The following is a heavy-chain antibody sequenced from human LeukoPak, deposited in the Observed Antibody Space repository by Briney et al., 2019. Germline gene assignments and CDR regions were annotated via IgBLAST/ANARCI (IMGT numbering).Heavy chain of an antibody. Sequence: ASVKVSCKASGFTFTNYAIQWVRKAPGQRLEWMGWMKAGNGKTKYSQTFLGRVTITRDTSANTAYIELTSLRSEDTAVYYGARGISRATCVQYYLDYWGQGTLVTVSS. CDR3: ARGISRATCVQYYLDY. CDR1: GFTFTNYA. V-gene: IGHV1-3*01. J-gene: IGHJ4*02. CDR2: MKAGNGKT. D-gene: IGHD5/OR15-5a*01.